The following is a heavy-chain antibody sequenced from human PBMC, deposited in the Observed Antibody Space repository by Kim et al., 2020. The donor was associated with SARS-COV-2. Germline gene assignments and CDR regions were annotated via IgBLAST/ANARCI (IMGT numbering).Heavy chain of an antibody. CDR2: ISSSGSHI. CDR1: GFTFSSYE. Sequence: GGSLRLSCAASGFTFSSYERNWVRQAPGQGLEWGADISSSGSHIDYADSVKGRFTISRDNAKNSLYLQMNSLRAEDTAVYYCARGSSSWVYGWFDPWGQGTLVTVSS. CDR3: ARGSSSWVYGWFDP. D-gene: IGHD6-13*01. V-gene: IGHV3-48*03. J-gene: IGHJ5*02.